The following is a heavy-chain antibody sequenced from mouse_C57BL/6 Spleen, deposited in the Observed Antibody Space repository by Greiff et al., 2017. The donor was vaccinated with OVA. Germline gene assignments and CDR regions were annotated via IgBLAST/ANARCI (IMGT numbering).Heavy chain of an antibody. D-gene: IGHD1-1*01. Sequence: EVQLVESGPELVKPGASVKMSCKASGYTFTDYNMHWVKQSHGKSLEWIGYINPNNGGTSYNQKFKGKATLTVNKSSSTAYMELRSLTSEDSAVYYCASPITTVVADWYFDVWGTGTTVTVSS. CDR3: ASPITTVVADWYFDV. CDR2: INPNNGGT. V-gene: IGHV1-22*01. J-gene: IGHJ1*03. CDR1: GYTFTDYN.